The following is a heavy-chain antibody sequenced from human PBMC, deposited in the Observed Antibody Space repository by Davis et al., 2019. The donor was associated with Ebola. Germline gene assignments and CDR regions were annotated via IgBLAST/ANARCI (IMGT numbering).Heavy chain of an antibody. D-gene: IGHD1-26*01. V-gene: IGHV1-2*02. J-gene: IGHJ4*02. CDR1: GYTFTSYG. CDR3: ARKSGDLDS. CDR2: INPNSGAT. Sequence: ASVKVSCKASGYTFTSYGISWVRQAPGQGLEWMGWINPNSGATNYAQRFRGRVTMTGDTSITTTYMELNRLTSDDTAFYYCARKSGDLDSWGQGTLVTVSS.